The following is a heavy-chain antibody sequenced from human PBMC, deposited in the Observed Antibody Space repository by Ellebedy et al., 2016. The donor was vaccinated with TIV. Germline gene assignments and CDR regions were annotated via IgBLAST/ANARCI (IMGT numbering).Heavy chain of an antibody. V-gene: IGHV4-31*03. D-gene: IGHD5-18*01. CDR1: GGSISSGGNY. Sequence: SETLSLXCTVSGGSISSGGNYWSWIRQLPGQGLEWIGYIYSSGSTYYNPSLSSRLTISVDTSKNQFSLKLTSVTAADTAVYYCARAANTARYYFDYWGQGTLATVSS. J-gene: IGHJ4*02. CDR3: ARAANTARYYFDY. CDR2: IYSSGST.